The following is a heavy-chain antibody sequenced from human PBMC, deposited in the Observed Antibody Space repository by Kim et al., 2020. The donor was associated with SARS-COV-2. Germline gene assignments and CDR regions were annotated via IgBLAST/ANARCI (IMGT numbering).Heavy chain of an antibody. V-gene: IGHV3-21*04. CDR3: ARAARTYSSRDFDY. J-gene: IGHJ4*02. Sequence: GGSLRLSCAASGFTFSSYSMNWVRQAPGKGLEWVSSISSSSSYIYYADSVKGRFTISRDNAKNSLYLQMNSLRAEDTAVYYCARAARTYSSRDFDYWGQGTLVTVSS. D-gene: IGHD6-13*01. CDR2: ISSSSSYI. CDR1: GFTFSSYS.